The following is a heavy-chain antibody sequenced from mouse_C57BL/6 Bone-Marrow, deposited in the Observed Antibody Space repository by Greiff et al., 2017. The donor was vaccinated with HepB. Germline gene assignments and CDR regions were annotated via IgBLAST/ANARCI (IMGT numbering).Heavy chain of an antibody. CDR3: ARREVAKGYYAMDY. V-gene: IGHV1-7*01. CDR2: INTSSGYT. D-gene: IGHD1-1*01. Sequence: QVHVKQSGAELAKPGASVKLSCKASGYTFTSYWMHWVKQRPGQGLEWIGYINTSSGYTKYNQKFKDKATLTADKSSSTSYMQLSSRTYEDSAVYYCARREVAKGYYAMDYWGQGTSVTVSS. J-gene: IGHJ4*01. CDR1: GYTFTSYW.